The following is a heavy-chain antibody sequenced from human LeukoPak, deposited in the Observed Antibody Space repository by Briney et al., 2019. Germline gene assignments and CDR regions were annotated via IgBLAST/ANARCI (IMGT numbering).Heavy chain of an antibody. V-gene: IGHV3-7*01. D-gene: IGHD5-24*01. CDR1: GFTLSSYW. CDR2: IKQDRSGK. Sequence: GGSLRLSCAASGFTLSSYWMTWVRQAPGKGLEWVACIKQDRSGKYYVDSVKGRFSISRDNAKNSLYLQMNTLRAEDTAVYYCANVGDVYKDAFDIWGQGTMVTVSS. J-gene: IGHJ3*02. CDR3: ANVGDVYKDAFDI.